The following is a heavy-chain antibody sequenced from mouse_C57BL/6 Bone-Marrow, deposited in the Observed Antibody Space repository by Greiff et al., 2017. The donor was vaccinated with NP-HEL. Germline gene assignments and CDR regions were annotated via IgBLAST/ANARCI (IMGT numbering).Heavy chain of an antibody. CDR3: ESRPYYSNFYFDY. D-gene: IGHD2-5*01. Sequence: QVQLQQPGAELVKPGASVKLSCKASGYTFTSYWMHWVKQRPGQGLEWIGMIHPNSGSTNYNEKFKSKATLTVDKSSNTAYIQLTSLTSEGSAVYYIESRPYYSNFYFDYWGQGTTLTVSS. CDR2: IHPNSGST. CDR1: GYTFTSYW. V-gene: IGHV1-64*01. J-gene: IGHJ2*01.